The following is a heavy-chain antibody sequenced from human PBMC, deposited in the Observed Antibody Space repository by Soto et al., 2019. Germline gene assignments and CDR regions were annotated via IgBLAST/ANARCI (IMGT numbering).Heavy chain of an antibody. CDR1: GGFVSSSSYS. CDR2: IYYSGST. D-gene: IGHD3-10*01. Sequence: SETLSLTCSVSGGFVSSSSYSWGWIRQSPGKGLEWIGRIYYSGSTYYNPSLKSRVTISVDTSKNQFSLKLSSVTAADTAVYYCARGWGYYGSGSYYNWFDPWGQGTLVTVSS. V-gene: IGHV4-39*07. CDR3: ARGWGYYGSGSYYNWFDP. J-gene: IGHJ5*02.